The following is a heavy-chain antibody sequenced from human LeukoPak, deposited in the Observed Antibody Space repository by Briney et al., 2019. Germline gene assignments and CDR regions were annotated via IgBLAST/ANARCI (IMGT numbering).Heavy chain of an antibody. V-gene: IGHV3-11*01. Sequence: GGSLRLSCAASGFTFSDYYMSWIRQAPGKGLEWVSYISSSGSTIYYADSVKGRFTISRDNAKNSLYLQMNSLRAEDTAVYYCARDSPRYYYDSSGPLYWGQGTLVTVPS. CDR1: GFTFSDYY. J-gene: IGHJ4*02. CDR3: ARDSPRYYYDSSGPLY. CDR2: ISSSGSTI. D-gene: IGHD3-22*01.